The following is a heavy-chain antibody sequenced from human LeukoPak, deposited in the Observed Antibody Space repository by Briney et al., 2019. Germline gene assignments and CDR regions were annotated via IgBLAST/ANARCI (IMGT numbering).Heavy chain of an antibody. CDR1: GFTFSFYA. CDR3: VKEKNKYGFNGLDY. Sequence: GGSLRLSCAASGFTFSFYAMNWVRQAPGKGLEWVTSITGNSDNTFYANSVKGRFTISRDNSKNTLYLQMNSLRAAETAVYYCVKEKNKYGFNGLDYWGQGTLVTVSS. CDR2: ITGNSDNT. D-gene: IGHD3-10*01. J-gene: IGHJ4*02. V-gene: IGHV3-23*01.